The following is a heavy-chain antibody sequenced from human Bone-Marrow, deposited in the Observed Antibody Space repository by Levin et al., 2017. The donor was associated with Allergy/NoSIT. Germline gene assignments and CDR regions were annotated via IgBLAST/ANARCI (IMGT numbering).Heavy chain of an antibody. D-gene: IGHD2-2*03. CDR3: ASLDIVVVPAAIPYYGMDV. V-gene: IGHV1-69*13. J-gene: IGHJ6*02. Sequence: SVKVSCKASGGTFSSYAISWVRQAPGQGLEWMGGIIPIFGTANYAQKFQGRVTITADESTSTAYMELSSLRSEDTAVYYCASLDIVVVPAAIPYYGMDVWGQGTTVTVSS. CDR1: GGTFSSYA. CDR2: IIPIFGTA.